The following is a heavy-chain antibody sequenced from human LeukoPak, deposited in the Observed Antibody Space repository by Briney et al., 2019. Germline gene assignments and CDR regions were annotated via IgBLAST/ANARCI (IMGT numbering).Heavy chain of an antibody. Sequence: SETLSLTCTVSGGSISSSSYYWGWIRQPPGKGLEWIGSIYYSGSTYYNPSLKSRVTISVDTSKNQFSLKLSSVTAADTAVYYCAKEGYGSSGWYARRFLDYWGQGTLVTVSS. J-gene: IGHJ4*02. CDR2: IYYSGST. D-gene: IGHD6-19*01. V-gene: IGHV4-39*02. CDR3: AKEGYGSSGWYARRFLDY. CDR1: GGSISSSSYY.